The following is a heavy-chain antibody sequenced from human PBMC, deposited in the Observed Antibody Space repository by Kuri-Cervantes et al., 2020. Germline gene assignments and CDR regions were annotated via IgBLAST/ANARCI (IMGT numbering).Heavy chain of an antibody. CDR3: ARGRELNDYGDYLGY. J-gene: IGHJ4*02. Sequence: ASVKVSCKASGGTFNSYTINWVRQAPGQGLEWMGWINTYNVNTNYAQKLQGRVTMTTDTSTSTAYMELRSLRSDDTAVYYCARGRELNDYGDYLGYWGQGTLVTVSS. CDR1: GGTFNSYT. V-gene: IGHV1-18*01. CDR2: INTYNVNT. D-gene: IGHD4-17*01.